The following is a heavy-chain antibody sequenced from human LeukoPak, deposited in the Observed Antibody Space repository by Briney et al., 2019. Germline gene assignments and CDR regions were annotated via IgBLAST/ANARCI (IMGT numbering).Heavy chain of an antibody. V-gene: IGHV5-51*01. J-gene: IGHJ4*02. CDR3: ARGGGGYCSGGSCYLFDY. D-gene: IGHD2-15*01. Sequence: GESLKISCKGSGYSFTSYWIGWVRQMPGKGLEWMGIIYPGDSDTRYSPSFQGQVTISADKSISTAYLQWSSLKASDTAMYYCARGGGGYCSGGSCYLFDYWGQGTLVTASS. CDR1: GYSFTSYW. CDR2: IYPGDSDT.